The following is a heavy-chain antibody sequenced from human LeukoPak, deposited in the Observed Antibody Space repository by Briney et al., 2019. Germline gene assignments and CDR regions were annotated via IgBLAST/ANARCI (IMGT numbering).Heavy chain of an antibody. D-gene: IGHD5-18*01. Sequence: GGSLRLSCAASGFTFRSSEMNWVRQTPGKGLEWVSFISSSSSSIYYADSVKGRFTISRDNAKNSLYLQMNSLRAEDTAVYYCARDLRYSYGPFDYWGQGTLVTVSS. J-gene: IGHJ4*02. V-gene: IGHV3-48*03. CDR1: GFTFRSSE. CDR2: ISSSSSSI. CDR3: ARDLRYSYGPFDY.